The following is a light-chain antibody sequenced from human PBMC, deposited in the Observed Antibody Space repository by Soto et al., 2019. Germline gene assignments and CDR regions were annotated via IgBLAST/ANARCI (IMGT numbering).Light chain of an antibody. CDR2: DAS. J-gene: IGKJ4*01. CDR1: QSVNTY. CDR3: QQRSNWPLT. V-gene: IGKV3-11*01. Sequence: EIVLTQSPATLSLSPGERATLSCRVSQSVNTYLAWYQHRPGQAPRLLMYDASNRATGIPARFSGRGSGTDFTLTIDSLEPEDFAVYYCQQRSNWPLTFGGGTKVEIK.